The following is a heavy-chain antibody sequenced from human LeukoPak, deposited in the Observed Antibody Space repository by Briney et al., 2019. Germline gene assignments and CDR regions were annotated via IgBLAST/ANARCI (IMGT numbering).Heavy chain of an antibody. Sequence: PSETPSLTCTVSGDSISSGSYYWSWIRQPAGEGLEWIGRIYSSGRTHYSPSLKSRVAISVDTSKNRFSLRLSSVTAADTAVYYCARDLGGSYSSETWFDPWGQGTLVTVSS. CDR3: ARDLGGSYSSETWFDP. CDR1: GDSISSGSYY. J-gene: IGHJ5*02. V-gene: IGHV4-61*02. D-gene: IGHD1-26*01. CDR2: IYSSGRT.